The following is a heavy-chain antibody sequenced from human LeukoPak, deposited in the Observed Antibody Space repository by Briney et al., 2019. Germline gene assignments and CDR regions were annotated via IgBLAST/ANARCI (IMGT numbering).Heavy chain of an antibody. CDR2: IKSKTDGGTT. D-gene: IGHD6-19*01. J-gene: IGHJ4*02. CDR1: GFTFSNAW. CDR3: TTDPQWLVQYYFDY. V-gene: IGHV3-15*01. Sequence: GGSLRLSCAASGFTFSNAWMSWVRQAPGKGLEWVGRIKSKTDGGTTDYAAPVKGRFTISRDDSKNTLYLQMNSLKTEDTAVYHCTTDPQWLVQYYFDYWGQGTLVTVSS.